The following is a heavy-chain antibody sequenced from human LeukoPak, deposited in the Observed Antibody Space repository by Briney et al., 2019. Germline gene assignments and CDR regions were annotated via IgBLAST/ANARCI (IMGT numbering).Heavy chain of an antibody. V-gene: IGHV4-30-2*01. D-gene: IGHD3-22*01. CDR1: GGSISSGGYY. Sequence: SETLSLTCTVSGGSISSGGYYWSWIRQPPGKGLEWIGNIHHSGSTYYNPSLKSRVTISVDTSKNQFSLKLSSVTAADTAVYYCARGPGEYYYDSSGYYLSGAQHRMDYWGQGTLVTVSS. CDR3: ARGPGEYYYDSSGYYLSGAQHRMDY. J-gene: IGHJ4*02. CDR2: IHHSGST.